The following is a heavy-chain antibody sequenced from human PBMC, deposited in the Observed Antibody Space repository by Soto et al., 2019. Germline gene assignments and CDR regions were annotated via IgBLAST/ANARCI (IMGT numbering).Heavy chain of an antibody. Sequence: QVQLVQSGAEVKKPGASVKVSCKASGYTFTSYYMHWVRQAPGQGLEWMGIINPSGGSTSYAQKFQGRVNMTRDTSTSTVYMELSSLRSEDTAVYYCARGVVERQLERQSLGPRGAFDIWGQGTMVTVSS. V-gene: IGHV1-46*03. CDR2: INPSGGST. D-gene: IGHD1-1*01. CDR3: ARGVVERQLERQSLGPRGAFDI. CDR1: GYTFTSYY. J-gene: IGHJ3*02.